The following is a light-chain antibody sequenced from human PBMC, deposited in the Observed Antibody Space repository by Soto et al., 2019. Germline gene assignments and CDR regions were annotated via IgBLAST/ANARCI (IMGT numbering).Light chain of an antibody. J-gene: IGKJ1*01. CDR3: QNYNSDPKT. Sequence: DIQMTQSPSSLSASVGDRVTITCRASQGISNSLAWYQQKPGKVPKLLIYAASTLQSGVPSRFSGSGSGTDFILTISSLQPEDVVTYYCQNYNSDPKTFGQGTKVEIK. CDR2: AAS. V-gene: IGKV1-27*01. CDR1: QGISNS.